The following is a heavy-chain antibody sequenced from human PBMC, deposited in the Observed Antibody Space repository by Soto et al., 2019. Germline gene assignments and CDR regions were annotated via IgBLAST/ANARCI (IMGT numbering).Heavy chain of an antibody. CDR2: IIPIFGTA. D-gene: IGHD1-26*01. Sequence: QVQLVQSGAEVKKPGASVKVSCKASGGTFSSYAISWVRQAPGQGLEWMGWIIPIFGTANYAQKFQGRVTITADESTSTAYMELSSLRSEDTAVYYCARAIGGVSGSYFYYFDYWGQGTLVTVSS. CDR3: ARAIGGVSGSYFYYFDY. CDR1: GGTFSSYA. J-gene: IGHJ4*02. V-gene: IGHV1-69*01.